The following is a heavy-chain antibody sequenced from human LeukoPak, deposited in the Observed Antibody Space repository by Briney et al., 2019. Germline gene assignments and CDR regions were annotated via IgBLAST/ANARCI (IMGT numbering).Heavy chain of an antibody. J-gene: IGHJ6*03. Sequence: GESLKLSFKGSGYNFANYWIGWVRPMPGKGLEWMGIIYPGDSDTRYSPSFQGQVTISADKSISTAFLQWSSLKASDTAMYYCARAPSYQFSSSSAYYYYMDVWGKGTTVTVSS. CDR3: ARAPSYQFSSSSAYYYYMDV. D-gene: IGHD6-6*01. V-gene: IGHV5-51*01. CDR1: GYNFANYW. CDR2: IYPGDSDT.